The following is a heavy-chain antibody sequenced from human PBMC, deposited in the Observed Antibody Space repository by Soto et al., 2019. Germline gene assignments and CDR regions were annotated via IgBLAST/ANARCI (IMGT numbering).Heavy chain of an antibody. CDR1: GYIFTNYA. Sequence: QAQLVQSGAEVKKPGASVKVSCKTSGYIFTNYAMHWVRQAPGQRLDWMGWINAGNGHPEYSQKFQGRVTFTRDTSASTAYMEVSSLRSEDTAAYYCARRAGNSGGFDYWGQGTLVTVSS. V-gene: IGHV1-3*01. CDR3: ARRAGNSGGFDY. D-gene: IGHD6-19*01. J-gene: IGHJ4*02. CDR2: INAGNGHP.